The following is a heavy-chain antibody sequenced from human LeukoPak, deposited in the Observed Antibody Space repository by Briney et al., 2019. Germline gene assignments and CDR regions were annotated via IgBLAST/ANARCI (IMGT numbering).Heavy chain of an antibody. CDR1: GYSLTGYH. J-gene: IGHJ6*02. Sequence: ASVKVSCKASGYSLTGYHMHWVRQAPGQGLEWMGGIIPIFGTANYAQKFQGRVTITADESTSTAYMELSSLRSEDTAVYYCARSKLRFLAYNYYGMDVWGQGTTVTVSS. D-gene: IGHD3-3*01. CDR3: ARSKLRFLAYNYYGMDV. V-gene: IGHV1-69*13. CDR2: IIPIFGTA.